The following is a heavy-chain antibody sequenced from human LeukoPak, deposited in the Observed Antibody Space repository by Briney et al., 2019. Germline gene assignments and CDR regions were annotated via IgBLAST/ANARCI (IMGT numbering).Heavy chain of an antibody. J-gene: IGHJ3*02. CDR1: GFTFSSYA. CDR3: ARDRQAFDI. V-gene: IGHV3-30-3*01. CDR2: ISYDGSNK. Sequence: PGGSLRFSCAASGFTFSSYAMHWVRQAPGKGLEWVAVISYDGSNKYYADSVKGRFTISRDNSKNTLYLQMNSLRAEDTAVYYCARDRQAFDIWGQGTMVTVS.